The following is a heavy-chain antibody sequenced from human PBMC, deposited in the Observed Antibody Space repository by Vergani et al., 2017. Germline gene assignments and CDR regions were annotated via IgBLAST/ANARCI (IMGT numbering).Heavy chain of an antibody. Sequence: QLQLQESGPGLVKPSETLSLTCTVSGGSISSSSYYWGWIRQPPGKGLEWMGSIYYSWSTYYNPSLKSRVTISVDTSKNQFSLKLSSVTAADTAVYYCAGLLVTKGVYVGYWGQGILITVSS. CDR2: IYYSWST. CDR1: GGSISSSSYY. V-gene: IGHV4-39*01. J-gene: IGHJ4*02. D-gene: IGHD5/OR15-5a*01. CDR3: AGLLVTKGVYVGY.